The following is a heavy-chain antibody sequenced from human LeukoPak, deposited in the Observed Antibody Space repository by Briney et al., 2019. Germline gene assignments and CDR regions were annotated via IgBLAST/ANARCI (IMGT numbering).Heavy chain of an antibody. CDR1: GYIFTGYY. V-gene: IGHV1-2*02. J-gene: IGHJ5*02. CDR3: ARDVGITVADSFDP. Sequence: ASVKVSCKASGYIFTGYYMHWVRQAPGQGLEWMGWINPNSGDTNYAQKFQGRVTMTRDTSISTAYMEVRGLRSDDTAMYYCARDVGITVADSFDPWGQGTLVTVSS. D-gene: IGHD6-13*01. CDR2: INPNSGDT.